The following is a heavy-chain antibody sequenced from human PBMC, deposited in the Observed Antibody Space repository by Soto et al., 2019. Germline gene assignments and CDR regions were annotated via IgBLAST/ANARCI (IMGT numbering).Heavy chain of an antibody. Sequence: ASVKVSCKSSGYPFNNYVVSWVRQAPGQGLEWMGWISAYNGDTHYAQKLQGRVTMSTDTSTSTAYVEVRSLRSDDTAVYYCARSCSSTTCYFSFWGQGTLVTVSS. CDR3: ARSCSSTTCYFSF. CDR1: GYPFNNYV. CDR2: ISAYNGDT. J-gene: IGHJ4*02. D-gene: IGHD2-2*01. V-gene: IGHV1-18*01.